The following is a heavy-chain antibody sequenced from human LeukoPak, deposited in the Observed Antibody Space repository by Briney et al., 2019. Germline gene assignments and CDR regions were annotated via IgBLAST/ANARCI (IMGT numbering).Heavy chain of an antibody. V-gene: IGHV3-15*07. CDR3: GTADNPLYDY. J-gene: IGHJ4*02. D-gene: IGHD5-24*01. CDR1: GFTFSNAY. Sequence: GGSLRLSCAASGFTFSNAYMNWVRQAPGKGPEWVGRIHSKTEGETTEYAAPVKGRFTISRDDSKNMLYLQMNSLKTEDTAVYSCGTADNPLYDYWGQGTLVTVSS. CDR2: IHSKTEGETT.